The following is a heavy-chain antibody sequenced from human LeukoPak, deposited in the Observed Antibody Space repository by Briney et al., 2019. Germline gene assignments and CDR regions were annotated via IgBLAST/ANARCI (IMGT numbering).Heavy chain of an antibody. J-gene: IGHJ4*02. V-gene: IGHV3-30*02. Sequence: GGSLRLSCAASGFTFNSYGMHWVRQAPGKGLEWVAFIRYDGTNNYYADSVKGRFTISSDNSKNTLYLQMNSLRAEDTAVYYCAKVGTTANHYFDYWGRGALVTVSS. CDR2: IRYDGTNN. CDR1: GFTFNSYG. CDR3: AKVGTTANHYFDY. D-gene: IGHD1-7*01.